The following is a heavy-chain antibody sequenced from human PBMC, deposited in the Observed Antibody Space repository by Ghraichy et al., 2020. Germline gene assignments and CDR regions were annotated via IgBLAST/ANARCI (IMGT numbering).Heavy chain of an antibody. CDR1: GFTFSSSW. J-gene: IGHJ4*02. Sequence: GGSLRLSCAASGFTFSSSWMSWVRQAPGKGLEWVANIKQDGSEKYYVDSVKGRFTISRDNAKNSLYLQMNSLRAEDRAVYYCARVGGGYYDTSGYYDKYWGQRALVTVSS. D-gene: IGHD3-22*01. CDR2: IKQDGSEK. CDR3: ARVGGGYYDTSGYYDKY. V-gene: IGHV3-7*03.